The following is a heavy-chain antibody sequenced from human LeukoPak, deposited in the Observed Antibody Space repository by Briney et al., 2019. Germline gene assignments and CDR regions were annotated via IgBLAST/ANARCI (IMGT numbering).Heavy chain of an antibody. D-gene: IGHD2-2*01. Sequence: SETLSLTCTVSGGSISSSSYYWGWIRQPPGKGLEWIGEINHSGSTNYNPSLKSRVTISVDTSKNQFSLKLSSVTAADTAVYYCARAPILGYQLRALYYYYGMDVWGQGTTVTVSS. CDR3: ARAPILGYQLRALYYYYGMDV. V-gene: IGHV4-39*07. CDR2: INHSGST. CDR1: GGSISSSSYY. J-gene: IGHJ6*02.